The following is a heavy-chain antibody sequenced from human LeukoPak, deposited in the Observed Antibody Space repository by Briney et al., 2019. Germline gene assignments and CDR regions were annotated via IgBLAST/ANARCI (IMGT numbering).Heavy chain of an antibody. CDR2: ISAYNGDT. CDR3: ARDLGYYYGSGSDY. D-gene: IGHD3-10*01. J-gene: IGHJ4*02. CDR1: GYTFTSYG. Sequence: GASVKVSCKASGYTFTSYGISWVRQAPGQGLEWMGWISAYNGDTNYAQKLQGRVTMTTDTSTSTAYMELRSLRSDDTAVYYCARDLGYYYGSGSDYWGQGTLVTVSS. V-gene: IGHV1-18*01.